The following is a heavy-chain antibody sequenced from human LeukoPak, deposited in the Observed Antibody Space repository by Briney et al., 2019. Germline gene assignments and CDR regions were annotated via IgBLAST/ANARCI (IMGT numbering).Heavy chain of an antibody. V-gene: IGHV3-7*01. D-gene: IGHD4-11*01. J-gene: IGHJ4*02. CDR2: IKQDGSEK. CDR1: GFTFSSYW. Sequence: GGSLRLSCAASGFTFSSYWMSWVRQAPGKGLEWVANIKQDGSEKYYVDSVKGRFTISRDNAKNSLYLQMNSLRGEDTAVYYCAKVIYSNYGYFDYWGRATLVTVSS. CDR3: AKVIYSNYGYFDY.